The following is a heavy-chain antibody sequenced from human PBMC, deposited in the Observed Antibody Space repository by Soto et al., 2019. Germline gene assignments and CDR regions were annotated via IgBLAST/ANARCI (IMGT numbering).Heavy chain of an antibody. CDR2: IYYSGSP. CDR3: ARFSSRLINVLDF. J-gene: IGHJ3*01. Sequence: SETRPLPSTASGGSTRRGDYYGSWLRQPPGKGLEWIGYIYYSGSPYYTPSLKSRVTISVDTSKNQFSLKLSSVTAADTAVYYCARFSSRLINVLDFWGQGTMVTVSS. D-gene: IGHD3-10*02. CDR1: GGSTRRGDYY. V-gene: IGHV4-30-4*01.